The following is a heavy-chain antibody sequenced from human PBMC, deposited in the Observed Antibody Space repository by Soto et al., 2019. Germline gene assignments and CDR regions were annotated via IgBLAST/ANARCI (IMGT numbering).Heavy chain of an antibody. CDR1: GFTFSSYA. V-gene: IGHV3-30-3*01. CDR3: ARDRCVVGACFDY. Sequence: QVPLVESGGGVVQPGRSLRLSCAASGFTFSSYAMHWVRQAPGKGLEWVAVISYDGSNKYYADSVKGRFTISRDNSKNTLYLQMNSLRAEDTAVYYCARDRCVVGACFDYWGQGTLVTVSS. CDR2: ISYDGSNK. J-gene: IGHJ4*02. D-gene: IGHD1-26*01.